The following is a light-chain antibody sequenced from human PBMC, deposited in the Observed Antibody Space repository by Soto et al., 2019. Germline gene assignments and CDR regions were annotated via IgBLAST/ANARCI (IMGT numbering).Light chain of an antibody. V-gene: IGLV2-23*01. CDR1: SNDVGTYNL. CDR3: SPYAGSTTYV. Sequence: QSALTQPASVSGSPGQSITLSCTGTSNDVGTYNLVSWYQQHPGKAPKLIIFEGFKRPSGVSNRFSGSKSGNTASLTISGLQAEDEADYYCSPYAGSTTYVFGTGTKVTVL. J-gene: IGLJ1*01. CDR2: EGF.